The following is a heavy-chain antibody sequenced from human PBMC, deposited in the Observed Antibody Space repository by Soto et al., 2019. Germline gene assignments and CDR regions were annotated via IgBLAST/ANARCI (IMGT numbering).Heavy chain of an antibody. V-gene: IGHV2-5*02. CDR1: GFSLSTSGVG. CDR2: IDWDDDK. Sequence: SGPTLVNPTQTLKLSCDFSGFSLSTSGVGVSWVRQPPGKALEWLALIDWDDDKCYSSSLEARLTLAKDTSNNQVVLTMTNVGTADTEPYYSARTVAHSHFAPWGQGLLSTVSS. D-gene: IGHD6-19*01. CDR3: ARTVAHSHFAP. J-gene: IGHJ5*02.